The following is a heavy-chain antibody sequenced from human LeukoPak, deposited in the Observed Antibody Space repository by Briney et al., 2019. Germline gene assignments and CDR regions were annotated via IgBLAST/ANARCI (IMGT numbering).Heavy chain of an antibody. J-gene: IGHJ3*02. D-gene: IGHD6-19*01. V-gene: IGHV3-7*01. CDR2: IKQDGSEK. CDR1: GFTFSSYW. Sequence: PGGSLRLSCAASGFTFSSYWMSWARQAPGKGLEWVANIKQDGSEKYYADSVKGRFTISRDNAKNSLYLQMNSLRAEDTAVYYCARDHVIEYSSGWYRSDAFDIWGQGTMVTVSS. CDR3: ARDHVIEYSSGWYRSDAFDI.